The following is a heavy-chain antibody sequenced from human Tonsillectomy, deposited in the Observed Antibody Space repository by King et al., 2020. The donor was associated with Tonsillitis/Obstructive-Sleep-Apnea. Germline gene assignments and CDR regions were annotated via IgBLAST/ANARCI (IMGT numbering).Heavy chain of an antibody. CDR3: ARADVPAVIDY. CDR2: IYSCGST. V-gene: IGHV3-53*01. Sequence: VQLVESGGGFIQPGGSLRLSCSASGFPVSNHYMNWVRQAPGEGLGGVSDIYSCGSTYYADSGKGRFTVSRDTSQNTVYLQMNSLRVEDTAVYFCARADVPAVIDYWGQGSLVTVSS. D-gene: IGHD2-2*01. J-gene: IGHJ4*02. CDR1: GFPVSNHY.